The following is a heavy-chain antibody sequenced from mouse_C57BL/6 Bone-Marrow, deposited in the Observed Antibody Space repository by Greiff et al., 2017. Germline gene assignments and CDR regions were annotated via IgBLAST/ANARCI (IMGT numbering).Heavy chain of an antibody. J-gene: IGHJ4*01. CDR1: GFTFSSYA. Sequence: EVHLVESGGGLVKPGGSLKLSCAASGFTFSSYAMSWVRQTPEKRLEWVATISDGGSYTSYPDNVKGRFTISRDNAKNNLYLQMSHLKSEDTAMYYCAREAGKAMDYWGQGTSVTVSS. V-gene: IGHV5-4*01. D-gene: IGHD4-1*01. CDR3: AREAGKAMDY. CDR2: ISDGGSYT.